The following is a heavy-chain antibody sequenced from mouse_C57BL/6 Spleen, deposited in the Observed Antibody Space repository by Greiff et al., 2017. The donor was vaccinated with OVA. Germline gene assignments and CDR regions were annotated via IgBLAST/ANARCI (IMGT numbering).Heavy chain of an antibody. CDR3: AIGYYGSGYFDV. CDR1: GFTFSDYG. V-gene: IGHV5-17*01. CDR2: ISSGSSTI. Sequence: EVQLVESGGGLVKPGGSLKLSCAASGFTFSDYGMHWVRQAPEKGLEWVAYISSGSSTIYYADTVKGRFTISRDNAKNTLFLQMTSLRSEDTAMYYCAIGYYGSGYFDVWGTGTTVTVSS. D-gene: IGHD1-1*01. J-gene: IGHJ1*03.